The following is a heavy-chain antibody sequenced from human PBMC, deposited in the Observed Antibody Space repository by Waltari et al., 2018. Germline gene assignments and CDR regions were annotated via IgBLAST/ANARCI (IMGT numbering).Heavy chain of an antibody. J-gene: IGHJ3*01. V-gene: IGHV4-39*02. CDR2: ISYNGAT. CDR3: ATYIGASVGTAAFDV. Sequence: QLQLQESGPGLVKPSETLSLTCRVSGASITRTKHYWGWVPQPPGQGREWVATISYNGATYSSPSLRCRVTVSRDTSMNYVSLKLGSVTAADTAVYYCATYIGASVGTAAFDVWGQGTMVTVSS. CDR1: GASITRTKHY. D-gene: IGHD5-12*01.